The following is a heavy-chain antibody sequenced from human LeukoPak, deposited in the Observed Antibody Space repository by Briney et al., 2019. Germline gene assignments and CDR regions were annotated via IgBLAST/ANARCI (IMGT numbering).Heavy chain of an antibody. J-gene: IGHJ6*02. D-gene: IGHD6-25*01. CDR2: INPNNGGT. Sequence: ASVKISCKASGFTLTGYYIHWVRQAPGQGLEWMGWINPNNGGTNYAQTFQDRVTMTRDTSISTAYMELSSLRSEDTAVYYCARISEVMDVWGQGTTVTVSS. V-gene: IGHV1-2*02. CDR3: ARISEVMDV. CDR1: GFTLTGYY.